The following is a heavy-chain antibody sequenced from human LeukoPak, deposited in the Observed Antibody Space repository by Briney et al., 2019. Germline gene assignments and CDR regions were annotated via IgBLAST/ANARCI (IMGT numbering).Heavy chain of an antibody. CDR2: INHSGST. V-gene: IGHV4-34*01. CDR3: ARVSPTRYCSSTSCLYYYYYYGMDV. D-gene: IGHD2-2*01. J-gene: IGHJ6*02. Sequence: SETLSLTCAVYGGSFGGYYWSWIRQPPGKGLEWIGEINHSGSTNYNPSLKSRVTISVDTSKNQFSLKLSSVTAADTAVYYCARVSPTRYCSSTSCLYYYYYYGMDVWGQGTTVTVSS. CDR1: GGSFGGYY.